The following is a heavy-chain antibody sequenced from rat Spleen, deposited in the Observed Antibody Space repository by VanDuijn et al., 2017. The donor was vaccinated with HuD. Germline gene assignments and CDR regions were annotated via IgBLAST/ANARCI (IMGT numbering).Heavy chain of an antibody. CDR2: ISPSAAYT. J-gene: IGHJ1*01. Sequence: EVQLVESGGGLVQPGRSMKLSCAASGFTFSNYYMAWVRQAPTKGLEWVASISPSAAYTYYRDSVKGRFTLSRDNAKSTLYLQMDSLRSEDTATYFCATAKIATSTGGFDFWGPGTMVTVSS. V-gene: IGHV5-25*01. D-gene: IGHD1-2*01. CDR3: ATAKIATSTGGFDF. CDR1: GFTFSNYY.